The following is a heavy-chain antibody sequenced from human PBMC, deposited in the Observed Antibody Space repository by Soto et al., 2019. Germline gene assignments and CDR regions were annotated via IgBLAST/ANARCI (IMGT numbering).Heavy chain of an antibody. CDR2: IYYSGNT. D-gene: IGHD1-1*01. CDR1: GGSITTGGRY. J-gene: IGHJ3*02. V-gene: IGHV4-31*02. Sequence: QVRLQEWGPGLVKPSQTLSLKCSVSGGSITTGGRYWSWIRQLPGKGLEWIGDIYYSGNTYYNASLKRRVTISVDAAKIQFSLKLSSVTAADTAVYYCAQALVFTGGDGFDIWGQGRLVTVSS. CDR3: AQALVFTGGDGFDI.